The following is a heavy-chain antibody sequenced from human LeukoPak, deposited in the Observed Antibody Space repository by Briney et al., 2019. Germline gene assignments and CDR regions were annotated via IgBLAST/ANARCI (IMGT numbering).Heavy chain of an antibody. CDR3: SRESGPFCPFGY. Sequence: SGTLSLTCGVSGGSIGGTNWWSWVRQPPGQGLEWIGEISLAGQTNYNPSLNGRVTMSLDKSSNQLSLHLTSVTAADTATYYCSRESGPFCPFGYWGQGTLVIVSS. CDR2: ISLAGQT. J-gene: IGHJ4*02. CDR1: GGSIGGTNW. V-gene: IGHV4-4*02. D-gene: IGHD1-26*01.